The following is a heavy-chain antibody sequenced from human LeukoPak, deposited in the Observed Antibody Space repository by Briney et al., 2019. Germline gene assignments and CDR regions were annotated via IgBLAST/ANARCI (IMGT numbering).Heavy chain of an antibody. Sequence: ASVTVSCTASGYTFTSYGISWVRQAPGQGLEWMGWISAYNGNTNYAQKLQGRVTMTTDTSTSTAYMELRSLRSDDTAVYYCARAVVTAGIRFDPWGQGTLVTVSS. D-gene: IGHD2-21*02. CDR1: GYTFTSYG. V-gene: IGHV1-18*01. CDR3: ARAVVTAGIRFDP. J-gene: IGHJ5*02. CDR2: ISAYNGNT.